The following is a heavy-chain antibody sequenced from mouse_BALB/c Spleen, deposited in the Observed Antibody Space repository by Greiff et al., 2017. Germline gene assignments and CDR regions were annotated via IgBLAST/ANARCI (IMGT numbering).Heavy chain of an antibody. Sequence: EVLLVESGGGLVQPGGSRKLSCAASGFTFSSFGMHWVRQAPGKGLEWVAYISSGSSTIYYADTVKGRFTISRDNPTNTLFLQMTSRRSEDTAMYYCAREGRDGNFFFAYWGQGTLVTVSA. CDR1: GFTFSSFG. J-gene: IGHJ3*01. V-gene: IGHV5-17*02. CDR2: ISSGSSTI. CDR3: AREGRDGNFFFAY. D-gene: IGHD2-1*01.